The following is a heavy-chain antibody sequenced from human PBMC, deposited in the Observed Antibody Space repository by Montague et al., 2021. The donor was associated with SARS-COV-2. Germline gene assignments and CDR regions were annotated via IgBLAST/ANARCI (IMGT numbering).Heavy chain of an antibody. J-gene: IGHJ6*02. V-gene: IGHV4-59*01. CDR1: GGSISSYY. CDR2: INYSGST. CDR3: ARNLVVHYWYGMDV. Sequence: SETLSLTCTVAGGSISSYYWSWIRQPPGKGLEWIGYINYSGSTNXXPFLKSRVTISVDTSKNQFSLNLSSVTAADTAVYYCARNLVVHYWYGMDVWGQGTTVTVSS. D-gene: IGHD2-15*01.